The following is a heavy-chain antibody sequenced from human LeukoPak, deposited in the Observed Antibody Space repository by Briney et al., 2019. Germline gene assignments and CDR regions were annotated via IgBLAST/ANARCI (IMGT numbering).Heavy chain of an antibody. CDR2: INPSGGST. V-gene: IGHV1-46*01. Sequence: ASVKVSFKASGYTFTSYYMHWVRQAPGQGLEWMGIINPSGGSTSYAQKFQGRVTMTRDTSTSTVYMELSSLRSEDTAVYYCAREVPSHSSGWYYFDYWGQGTLVTVSS. D-gene: IGHD6-19*01. CDR3: AREVPSHSSGWYYFDY. CDR1: GYTFTSYY. J-gene: IGHJ4*02.